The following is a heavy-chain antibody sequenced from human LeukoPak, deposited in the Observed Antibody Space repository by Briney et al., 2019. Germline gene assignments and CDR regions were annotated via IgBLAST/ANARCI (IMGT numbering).Heavy chain of an antibody. V-gene: IGHV4-31*03. CDR1: GCSISSGGYY. J-gene: IGHJ6*04. Sequence: PSETLSLTCTVSGCSISSGGYYWSWIRQHPGKGLEWVGYIYYSGSTYYNPSLKSRVTMSVDTSKNQFSLKLSSVTAADTAVYYCARDRVVVAAPYYYGMDVWGKGTTVTVSS. CDR2: IYYSGST. D-gene: IGHD2-15*01. CDR3: ARDRVVVAAPYYYGMDV.